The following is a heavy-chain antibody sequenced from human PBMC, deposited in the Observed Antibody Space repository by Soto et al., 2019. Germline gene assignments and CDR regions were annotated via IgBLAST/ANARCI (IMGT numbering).Heavy chain of an antibody. CDR1: GFSLSTSGVG. J-gene: IGHJ4*02. CDR2: IYWDDDK. CDR3: XXXHXXTXFDY. V-gene: IGHV2-5*02. Sequence: QITLKESGPTLVKPTQTLTLTCTFSGFSLSTSGVGVGWIRQPPGKALEWLAFIYWDDDKRYSPSLKSRLTITKDTSKNQVVLTMTNMDXVXTATXXXXXXHXXTXFDYWGQGTLVTVSS.